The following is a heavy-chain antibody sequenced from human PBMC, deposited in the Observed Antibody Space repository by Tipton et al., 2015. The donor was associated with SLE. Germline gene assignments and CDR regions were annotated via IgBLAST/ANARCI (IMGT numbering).Heavy chain of an antibody. Sequence: GLVKPSETLSLTCSVYGDSLSGQYWSWIRQPPGKGLEWIGYIYYSGRNNYNPSLKTRVTMSVDTSKSQFSLKLTSVTAADTAVYYCARTTEYFDPWGQGTLATVSS. D-gene: IGHD1-1*01. CDR3: ARTTEYFDP. V-gene: IGHV4-59*08. CDR2: IYYSGRN. J-gene: IGHJ5*02. CDR1: GDSLSGQY.